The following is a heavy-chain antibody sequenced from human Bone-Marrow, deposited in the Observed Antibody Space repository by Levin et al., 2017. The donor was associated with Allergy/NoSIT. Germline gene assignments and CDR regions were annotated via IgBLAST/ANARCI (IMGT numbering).Heavy chain of an antibody. D-gene: IGHD6-13*01. CDR1: GGTFSSYG. CDR2: IIPLFAAA. V-gene: IGHV1-69*13. CDR3: ATNPGYSSRWYCRH. J-gene: IGHJ4*02. Sequence: AASVKVSCKASGGTFSSYGVSWVRQAPGQGLEWMGGIIPLFAAADYAQKFQGRVTITADESTSTAYMELSSLRAEDTAVYYCATNPGYSSRWYCRHWGQGTLVTVSS.